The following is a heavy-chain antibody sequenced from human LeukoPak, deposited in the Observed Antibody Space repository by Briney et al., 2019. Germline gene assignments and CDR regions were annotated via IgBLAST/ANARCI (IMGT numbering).Heavy chain of an antibody. V-gene: IGHV3-7*01. D-gene: IGHD6-6*01. J-gene: IGHJ3*02. CDR3: ARSSSSPGDAFDI. Sequence: PGGSLRLSCAASGITFSSLWMSWFRQAPGKGLEWVADIKPDGSEEHYVASVRGRFTISRDNAKTSLYLQMNSLRAEDTAVYYCARSSSSPGDAFDIWGQGTMVTVSS. CDR2: IKPDGSEE. CDR1: GITFSSLW.